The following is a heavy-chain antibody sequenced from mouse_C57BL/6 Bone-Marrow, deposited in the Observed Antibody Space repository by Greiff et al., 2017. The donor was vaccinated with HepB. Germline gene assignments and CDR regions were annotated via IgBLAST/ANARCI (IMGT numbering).Heavy chain of an antibody. CDR3: ASPYGNYEGWYFDV. Sequence: VQLQQSGPELVKPGASVKISCKASGYSFTSYYIHWVKQRPGQGLEWIGWIYPGSGNTKYNEKFKGKATLTEDTSSSTADMQLSSLTSEDSAVYYCASPYGNYEGWYFDVWGTGTTVTVSS. J-gene: IGHJ1*03. D-gene: IGHD2-1*01. CDR1: GYSFTSYY. V-gene: IGHV1-66*01. CDR2: IYPGSGNT.